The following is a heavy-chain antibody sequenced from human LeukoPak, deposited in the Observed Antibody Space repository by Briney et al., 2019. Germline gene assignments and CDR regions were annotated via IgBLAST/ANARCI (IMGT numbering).Heavy chain of an antibody. CDR2: IYTSGST. CDR3: ARDREYYDSSGYSDY. D-gene: IGHD3-22*01. J-gene: IGHJ4*02. CDR1: GVSISSGSYY. Sequence: PSETLSLTCTVSGVSISSGSYYWSWIRQPAGKGLEWIGRIYTSGSTDYNPSLKSRVTISVDTSKNQFSLKLSSVTAADTAVYYCARDREYYDSSGYSDYWGQGTLVTVSS. V-gene: IGHV4-61*02.